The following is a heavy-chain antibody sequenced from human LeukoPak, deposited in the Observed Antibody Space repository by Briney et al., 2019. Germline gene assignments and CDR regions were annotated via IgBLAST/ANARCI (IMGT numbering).Heavy chain of an antibody. J-gene: IGHJ3*02. CDR2: ISDSGETL. CDR3: ARDRGSGLLSQDAFDI. V-gene: IGHV3-11*01. CDR1: GFSFSDSY. D-gene: IGHD3-10*01. Sequence: GGSLRLSCAASGFSFSDSYMSWIRQAPGKGLEWISYISDSGETLYYVDSVMGRFTISRDNAKNSLSLQMNSLRAEDTAIYYCARDRGSGLLSQDAFDIWGQGTMVTVSS.